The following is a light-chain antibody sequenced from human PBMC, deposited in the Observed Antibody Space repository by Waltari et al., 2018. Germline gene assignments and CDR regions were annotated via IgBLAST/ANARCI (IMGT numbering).Light chain of an antibody. CDR2: GKN. J-gene: IGLJ2*01. CDR1: SLRTSP. CDR3: NSRDSSGNHLV. Sequence: SSELTQDPAVSVALGQTVRITCQGDSLRTSPESWYQENPGQAPVLVLNGKNNRPSGIPDRFSGSSSGNTASLTITGAQAEDEADYYCNSRDSSGNHLVFGGGTKLTVL. V-gene: IGLV3-19*01.